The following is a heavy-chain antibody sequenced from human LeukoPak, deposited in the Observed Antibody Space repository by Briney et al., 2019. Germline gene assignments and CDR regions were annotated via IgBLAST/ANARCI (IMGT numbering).Heavy chain of an antibody. CDR2: ISAYNGNT. V-gene: IGHV1-18*04. CDR3: ARVLAYCSSTSCHDY. Sequence: GASVKVSCKGSGYTFTNYGVSWVRQAPGQGLEWMGWISAYNGNTDYAQKLQGRVTMTTDTSTSTAYMELRSLRSDDTAVYYCARVLAYCSSTSCHDYWGQGTLVTVYS. D-gene: IGHD2-2*01. CDR1: GYTFTNYG. J-gene: IGHJ4*02.